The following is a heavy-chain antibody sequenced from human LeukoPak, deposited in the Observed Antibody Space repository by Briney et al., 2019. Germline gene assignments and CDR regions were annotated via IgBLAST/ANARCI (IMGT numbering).Heavy chain of an antibody. CDR3: ARVGRFIDAFDI. J-gene: IGHJ3*02. CDR1: GGSISSGSYY. D-gene: IGHD3-10*01. CDR2: IYTSGST. Sequence: PSETLSLTCTVSGGSISSGSYYWSWIRQPAGKGLEWIGRIYTSGSTNYNPSLKSRVTISVDTSKNQFSLRLSSVTAADTAVYYCARVGRFIDAFDIWGQGTMVTVSS. V-gene: IGHV4-61*02.